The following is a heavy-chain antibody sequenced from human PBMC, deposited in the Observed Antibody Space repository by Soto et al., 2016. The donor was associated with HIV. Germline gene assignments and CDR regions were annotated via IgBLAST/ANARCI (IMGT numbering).Heavy chain of an antibody. CDR2: MSYDGKTQ. D-gene: IGHD3-22*01. J-gene: IGHJ6*02. Sequence: VQLVESGGGVVQPGRSLRLSCVVTEFTHSSAGMHWVRQAPGKGLEWVAVMSYDGKTQKYADSVKGRFTISRDNSKNTVHLQMNSLKTEDTAVYYCARDHDSSAKYYLNGKYGMDVWGQGTMVIVSS. CDR3: ARDHDSSAKYYLNGKYGMDV. V-gene: IGHV3-30*04. CDR1: EFTHSSAG.